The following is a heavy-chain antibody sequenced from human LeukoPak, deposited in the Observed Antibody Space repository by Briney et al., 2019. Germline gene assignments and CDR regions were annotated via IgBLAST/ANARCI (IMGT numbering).Heavy chain of an antibody. D-gene: IGHD2-15*01. V-gene: IGHV3-9*01. Sequence: GGSLRLSCAACGFTLSSYDMHWVRQATGKGLEGVSGIDWNGKNFAYADSVKGRFTISRDNAKTSLYLQVSNLRPDDTALYYCAKGQHLYCSGGSCRFGGMDSWGQGTRVTVSS. J-gene: IGHJ5*02. CDR3: AKGQHLYCSGGSCRFGGMDS. CDR2: IDWNGKNF. CDR1: GFTLSSYD.